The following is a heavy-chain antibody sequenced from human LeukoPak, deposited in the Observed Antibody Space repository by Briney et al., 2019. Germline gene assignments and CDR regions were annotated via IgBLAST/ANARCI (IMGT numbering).Heavy chain of an antibody. CDR3: ARDSSGWYTSY. V-gene: IGHV3-66*01. CDR2: IYSGGST. CDR1: GFTVSSNY. J-gene: IGHJ4*02. D-gene: IGHD6-19*01. Sequence: GGSLRLSCAVSGFTVSSNYMSWVRQAPGKGLEWVSVIYSGGSTYYADSVKGRFTISRDNSKNTLYLQMNSLRAEDTAVYYCARDSSGWYTSYWGQGTLVTVSS.